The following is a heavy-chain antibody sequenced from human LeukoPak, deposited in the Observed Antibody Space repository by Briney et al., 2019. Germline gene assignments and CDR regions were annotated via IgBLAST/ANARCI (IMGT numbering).Heavy chain of an antibody. D-gene: IGHD6-19*01. J-gene: IGHJ4*02. CDR2: IYHSGST. Sequence: SETLSLTCAVSGGSISSSNWWSWVRQPPGKGLEWIGEIYHSGSTNYNPSLKSRVTISVDKSTNQFSLKLSSVTAADTAVYYCARDLRIAVAAYWGQGTLVTVSS. CDR3: ARDLRIAVAAY. CDR1: GGSISSSNW. V-gene: IGHV4-4*02.